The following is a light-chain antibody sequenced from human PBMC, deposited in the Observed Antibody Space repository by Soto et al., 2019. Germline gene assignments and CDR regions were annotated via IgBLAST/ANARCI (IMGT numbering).Light chain of an antibody. J-gene: IGKJ4*01. CDR2: GTS. CDR1: QSISNNH. CDR3: EYYGSSIT. V-gene: IGKV3-20*01. Sequence: EIVLTQSPGTLSLSPGERVTLSCRTSQSISNNHLAWYQKKPGQAPRLLIHGTSNRATGIPDRFSGSGSGTDFTLTCSRLEPEDFAVYYFEYYGSSITFGGGTKVEIK.